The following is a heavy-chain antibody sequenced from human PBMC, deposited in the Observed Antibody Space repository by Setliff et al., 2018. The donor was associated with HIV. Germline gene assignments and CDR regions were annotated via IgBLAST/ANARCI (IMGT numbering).Heavy chain of an antibody. CDR2: IIPIFGTA. CDR1: GGTFSSYA. D-gene: IGHD1-26*01. J-gene: IGHJ4*02. V-gene: IGHV1-69*13. CDR3: ARVGTGATEYFDY. Sequence: SVKVSCKASGGTFSSYAISWVRQAPGQGLEWMGGIIPIFGTANYAQKFQGRVTITADESMSTAYMELSSLRSEDTAVYYCARVGTGATEYFDYWGQGTLVTVSS.